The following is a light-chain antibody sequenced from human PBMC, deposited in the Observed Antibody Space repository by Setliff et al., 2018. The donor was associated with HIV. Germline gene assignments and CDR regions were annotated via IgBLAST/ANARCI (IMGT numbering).Light chain of an antibody. V-gene: IGLV2-23*01. CDR2: QAT. CDR1: SGDVGRYNL. Sequence: QSVLAQPASVSGSPGQSITISCTGTSGDVGRYNLVSWYQQHPGKPPKLMIYQATKRPSGVSNRFSGSKSGNTASLTISGLQAEDEADYYCCSNTGSNTYVFGTGTKGTV. J-gene: IGLJ1*01. CDR3: CSNTGSNTYV.